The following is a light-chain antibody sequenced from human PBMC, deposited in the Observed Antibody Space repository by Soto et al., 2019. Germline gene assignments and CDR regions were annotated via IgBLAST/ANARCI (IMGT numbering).Light chain of an antibody. Sequence: DIVMTQSPDSLAVSLGERATINCKSSQSLLFSSNNKNYLAWYQQKPGQPPKLLIYWASTRESGVPDRFSGSGSGTDFTLTISSLQAEDVAVYYCQQYYSNPLTFGGGTKVDIK. J-gene: IGKJ4*01. CDR3: QQYYSNPLT. V-gene: IGKV4-1*01. CDR1: QSLLFSSNNKNY. CDR2: WAS.